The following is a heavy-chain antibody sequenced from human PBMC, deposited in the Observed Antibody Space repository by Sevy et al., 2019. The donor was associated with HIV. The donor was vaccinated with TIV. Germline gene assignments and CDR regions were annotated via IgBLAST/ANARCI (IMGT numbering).Heavy chain of an antibody. CDR1: GFTFSSYW. V-gene: IGHV3-7*03. J-gene: IGHJ4*02. D-gene: IGHD2-2*01. CDR2: IKQDGSEK. Sequence: GGSLRLSCAASGFTFSSYWMSWVRQAPGKGLEWVANIKQDGSEKYYVDSVKGRFTISRDNAKNSLYLQMNSLRAEDTAVYYCARSIVVVPAAIQYYFDYWGQGTLVTVSS. CDR3: ARSIVVVPAAIQYYFDY.